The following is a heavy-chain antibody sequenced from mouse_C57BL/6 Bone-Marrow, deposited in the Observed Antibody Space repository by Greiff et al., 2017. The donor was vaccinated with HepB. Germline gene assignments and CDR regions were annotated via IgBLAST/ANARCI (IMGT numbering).Heavy chain of an antibody. Sequence: VQLKESGPGLVKPSQSLSLTCSVTGYSITSGYYWNWIRQFPGNKLEWMGYISYDGSNNYNPSLKNRISITRDTSKNQFFLKLNSVTTEDTATYYCASLLLSLYFDVWGTGTTVTVSS. D-gene: IGHD6-5*01. J-gene: IGHJ1*03. V-gene: IGHV3-6*01. CDR1: GYSITSGYY. CDR2: ISYDGSN. CDR3: ASLLLSLYFDV.